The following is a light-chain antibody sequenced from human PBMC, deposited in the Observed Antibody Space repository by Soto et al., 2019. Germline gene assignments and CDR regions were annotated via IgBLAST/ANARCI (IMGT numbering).Light chain of an antibody. CDR2: CAS. J-gene: IGKJ1*01. CDR3: QQYNNWPLWT. Sequence: EIVMTQSPATLSVSPGERATLSCGASQSVSINLAWYQQKPGQAPRLLIYCASTRATGIPARFSGSGSGTEFTLTISSLQSEDFAVYYCQQYNNWPLWTFGQGTKVDI. CDR1: QSVSIN. V-gene: IGKV3-15*01.